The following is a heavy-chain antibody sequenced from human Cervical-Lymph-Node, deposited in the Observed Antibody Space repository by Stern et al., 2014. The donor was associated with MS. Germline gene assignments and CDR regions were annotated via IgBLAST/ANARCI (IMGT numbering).Heavy chain of an antibody. CDR3: AKSFGASGSYQPFDY. V-gene: IGHV3-9*01. Sequence: QLVESGGGLVQPGRSLRLSCAASGFTFDDYAMHWVRQAPGKGLEWVSGISWNSGSIGYADSVKGRFTISRDNAKNSLYLQMNSLRAEDTALYYCAKSFGASGSYQPFDYWGQGTLVTVSS. CDR2: ISWNSGSI. J-gene: IGHJ4*02. CDR1: GFTFDDYA. D-gene: IGHD1-26*01.